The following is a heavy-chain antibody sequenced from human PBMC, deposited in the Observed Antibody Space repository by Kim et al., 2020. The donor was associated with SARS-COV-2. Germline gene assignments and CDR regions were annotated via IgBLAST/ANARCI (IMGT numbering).Heavy chain of an antibody. CDR3: ARGSHRGLPYYGSGPNWFDP. CDR2: ISSSGSTI. D-gene: IGHD3-10*01. V-gene: IGHV3-48*03. Sequence: GGSLRLSCAASGFTFSSYEMNWVRQAPGKGLEWVSYISSSGSTIYYADSVKGRFTISRDNAKNSLYLQMNSLRAEDTAVYYCARGSHRGLPYYGSGPNWFDPWGQGTLVTVSS. CDR1: GFTFSSYE. J-gene: IGHJ5*02.